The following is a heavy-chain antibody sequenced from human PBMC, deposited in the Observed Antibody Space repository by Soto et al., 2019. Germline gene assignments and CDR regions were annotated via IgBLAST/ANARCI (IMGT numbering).Heavy chain of an antibody. V-gene: IGHV4-31*03. CDR2: IYYSGST. J-gene: IGHJ5*02. CDR1: GGSISSGGYY. CDR3: ARDGIAAAGTPLVGPTVRGNWFDP. Sequence: QVQLQESGPGLVKPSQTLSLTCTVSGGSISSGGYYWSWIRQHPGKGLEWIGYIYYSGSTYYNPSLKSRVTISVDTSKNQFSLKLSSVTAADTAVYYCARDGIAAAGTPLVGPTVRGNWFDPWGQGTLVTVSS. D-gene: IGHD6-13*01.